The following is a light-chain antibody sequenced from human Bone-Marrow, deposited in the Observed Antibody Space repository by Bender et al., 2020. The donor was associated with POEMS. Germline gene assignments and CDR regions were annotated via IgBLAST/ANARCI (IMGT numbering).Light chain of an antibody. CDR2: KDN. J-gene: IGLJ2*01. CDR3: QAWDTHIV. V-gene: IGLV3-1*01. CDR1: ALSKQY. Sequence: SYELTQPPSVSVSPGQTARITCSGDALSKQYAYWYQLKPGQAPVLVMYKDNKRPSGIPERFSGSNSGNTATLTISETQAMDEADYYCQAWDTHIVFGGGTRLTVL.